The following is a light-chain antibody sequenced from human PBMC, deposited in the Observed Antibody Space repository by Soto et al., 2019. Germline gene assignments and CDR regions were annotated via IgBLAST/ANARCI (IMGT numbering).Light chain of an antibody. CDR1: QSVSNNY. Sequence: EIVLTRSPGTLSLSPGERATLSCRASQSVSNNYLAWYQQKPGQAPRLLIYGASNRATGIPDRFSGSGSGTDFTLTISRLEPEDFAVYYCQQYGSSGTFGQGTKLDIK. J-gene: IGKJ1*01. CDR3: QQYGSSGT. V-gene: IGKV3-20*01. CDR2: GAS.